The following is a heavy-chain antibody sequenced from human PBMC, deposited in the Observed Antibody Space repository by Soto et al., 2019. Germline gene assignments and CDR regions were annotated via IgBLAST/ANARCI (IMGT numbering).Heavy chain of an antibody. V-gene: IGHV1-69*06. Sequence: GASVKVSCKASGGTFSSYAISWVRQAPGQGLEWMGGIIPIFGTANYAQKFQGGVTITADKSTSTAYMELSSLRSEDTAVYYCARASRGFGELSPFDYWGQGTLVTVSS. J-gene: IGHJ4*02. CDR3: ARASRGFGELSPFDY. CDR2: IIPIFGTA. CDR1: GGTFSSYA. D-gene: IGHD3-10*01.